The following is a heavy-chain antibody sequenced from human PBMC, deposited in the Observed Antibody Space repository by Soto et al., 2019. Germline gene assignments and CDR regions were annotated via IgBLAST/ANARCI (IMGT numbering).Heavy chain of an antibody. J-gene: IGHJ3*02. Sequence: GGSLRLSCAASGFTFSSYAMSWVRQAPGKGLEWVSAISGSGGSKYYADSVKGRFTISRDNSKNTLYLQMNSLRAEDTAVYYCAKLGYNWNYRDAFDIWGQGTMVTVSS. V-gene: IGHV3-23*01. CDR2: ISGSGGSK. CDR1: GFTFSSYA. D-gene: IGHD1-7*01. CDR3: AKLGYNWNYRDAFDI.